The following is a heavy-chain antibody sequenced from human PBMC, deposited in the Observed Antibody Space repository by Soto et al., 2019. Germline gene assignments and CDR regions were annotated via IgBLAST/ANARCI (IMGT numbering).Heavy chain of an antibody. CDR1: GFTFSSYA. Sequence: GSLRLSCAASGFTFSSYAMSWVRQAPGKGLEWVSAISGSGGSTYYADSVKGQFTISRDNSKNTLYLQMNSLRAEDTAVYYCAKARAQYYDFWSGYPVDYWGQGTLVTVSS. J-gene: IGHJ4*02. CDR2: ISGSGGST. V-gene: IGHV3-23*01. D-gene: IGHD3-3*01. CDR3: AKARAQYYDFWSGYPVDY.